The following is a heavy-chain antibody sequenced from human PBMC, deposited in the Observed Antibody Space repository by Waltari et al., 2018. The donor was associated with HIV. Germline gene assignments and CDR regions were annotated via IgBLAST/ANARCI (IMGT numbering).Heavy chain of an antibody. CDR3: ARVGVVVTAIPPDD. CDR1: GFTFSSYA. V-gene: IGHV3-23*01. J-gene: IGHJ4*02. CDR2: ISGTGGST. D-gene: IGHD2-21*02. Sequence: EVQLLESGGGLVQPGGSLRLSCAASGFTFSSYAMSWVRRAPGKGLEWVSSISGTGGSTHYADSVKGRFTISRDNSKNTLYLQMNSLRAEDTAVYYCARVGVVVTAIPPDDWGQGTLVTVSS.